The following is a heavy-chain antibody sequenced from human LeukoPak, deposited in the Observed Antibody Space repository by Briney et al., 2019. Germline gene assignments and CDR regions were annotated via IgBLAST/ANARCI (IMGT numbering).Heavy chain of an antibody. Sequence: PSQTLSLTCTVSGGSISSGSYYWSWIRQPAGKGLEWIGRIYTSGSTNYNPSLKSRVTISVDTSKNQFSLKLSSVTAADTAVYYCARHSKIQLWYPGYYGMDVWGQGTTVTVSS. CDR2: IYTSGST. J-gene: IGHJ6*02. V-gene: IGHV4-61*02. CDR3: ARHSKIQLWYPGYYGMDV. D-gene: IGHD5-18*01. CDR1: GGSISSGSYY.